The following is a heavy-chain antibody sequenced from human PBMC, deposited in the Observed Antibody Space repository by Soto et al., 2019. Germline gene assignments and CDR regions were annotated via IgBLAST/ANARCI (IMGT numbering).Heavy chain of an antibody. J-gene: IGHJ5*02. D-gene: IGHD3-10*01. CDR3: AIDRADRGIDH. CDR2: VLPVLGTT. CDR1: GDRFNSYA. Sequence: QVQLEQSGAEVKKPGSSVKVSCKASGDRFNSYAISWVRQAPGQGLEWVGTVLPVLGTTNDAQKLRGRVTNTADESTSTDYMVLGSLTSDDTAINYCAIDRADRGIDHWGQGTLVTVSS. V-gene: IGHV1-69*18.